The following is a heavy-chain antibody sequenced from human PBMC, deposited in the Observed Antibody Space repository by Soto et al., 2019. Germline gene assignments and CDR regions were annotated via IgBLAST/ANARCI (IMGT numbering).Heavy chain of an antibody. CDR1: GFTFSDYY. CDR2: ISSSSSYT. J-gene: IGHJ6*02. Sequence: PGGSLRLSCAASGFTFSDYYMSWIRQAPGKGLEWVSYISSSSSYTNYADSVKGRFTISRDNAKNSLYLQMNSLRAEDTAVYYCARVLESYYYYYYGMDVWGQGTTVTVSS. D-gene: IGHD3-3*01. CDR3: ARVLESYYYYYYGMDV. V-gene: IGHV3-11*06.